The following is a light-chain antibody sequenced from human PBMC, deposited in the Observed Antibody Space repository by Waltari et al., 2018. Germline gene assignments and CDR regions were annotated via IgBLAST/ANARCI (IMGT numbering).Light chain of an antibody. J-gene: IGLJ1*01. Sequence: QSALTQPASVSGSPGQSITISCTGTSSDVGTYDYVSWYQQHPGKAPKLMIYDVTKRPSGIANLFSSSNSGTTASLTTSGLQAEDDADYYCSSYTTSSTVYVFGTGTKVTVL. CDR2: DVT. CDR1: SSDVGTYDY. CDR3: SSYTTSSTVYV. V-gene: IGLV2-14*03.